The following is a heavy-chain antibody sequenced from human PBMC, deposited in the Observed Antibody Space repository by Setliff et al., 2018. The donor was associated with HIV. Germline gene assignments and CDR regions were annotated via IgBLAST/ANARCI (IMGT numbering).Heavy chain of an antibody. CDR3: AREIHGGNSRPFDY. CDR1: GGSMTGYF. Sequence: PSETLSLTCTVSGGSMTGYFWNWIRQSPGKGLEWIGYIYYNGDTNYNPTLNSRGTISVDTSKNQFSLKLTSVTAADTAVYYCAREIHGGNSRPFDYWGPGTLVTVSS. V-gene: IGHV4-59*01. J-gene: IGHJ4*02. D-gene: IGHD2-21*02. CDR2: IYYNGDT.